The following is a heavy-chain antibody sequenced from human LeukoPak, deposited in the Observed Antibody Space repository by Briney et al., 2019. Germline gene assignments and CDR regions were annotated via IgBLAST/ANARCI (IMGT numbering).Heavy chain of an antibody. CDR2: IYPGDSDT. D-gene: IGHD3-10*01. V-gene: IGHV5-51*01. CDR1: GYTFTNYW. CDR3: ARHRTGGNYYGSGRPAYYYYYMDV. J-gene: IGHJ6*03. Sequence: GESLKISCKASGYTFTNYWIGWVRQMPGKGLECMGIIYPGDSDTRYSPSFEGQVTISADKSISTTYLQWSSLKASDTAMYYCARHRTGGNYYGSGRPAYYYYYMDVWGKGTTVTVSS.